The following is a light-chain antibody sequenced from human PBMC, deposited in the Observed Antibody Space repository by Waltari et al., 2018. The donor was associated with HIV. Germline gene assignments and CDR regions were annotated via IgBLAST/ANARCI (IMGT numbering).Light chain of an antibody. CDR1: SSDVGGYYY. CDR3: SSYTSSRTWV. V-gene: IGLV2-14*01. Sequence: QSALTQPASVSGSPGQSITISCTGTSSDVGGYYYLSWYQQHPGKAPKLMIYEVSNRPSGVSNRFSGSQSGNTASLTISGLQAEDEADYYCSSYTSSRTWVFGGGTKLTVL. CDR2: EVS. J-gene: IGLJ3*02.